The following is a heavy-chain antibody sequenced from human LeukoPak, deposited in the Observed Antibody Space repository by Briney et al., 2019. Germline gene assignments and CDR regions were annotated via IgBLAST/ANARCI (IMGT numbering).Heavy chain of an antibody. J-gene: IGHJ4*02. CDR3: ARDRKSGESSEIDF. D-gene: IGHD3-10*01. Sequence: PGGSPRLSCAASGFTFSNYWVHWVRQAPGKGLVWVSRINRDGSTTNYADSVKGRFTVSRDNAKNTLNLQMNSLRAEDTAVHYCARDRKSGESSEIDFWGQGTLVTVSS. V-gene: IGHV3-74*01. CDR2: INRDGSTT. CDR1: GFTFSNYW.